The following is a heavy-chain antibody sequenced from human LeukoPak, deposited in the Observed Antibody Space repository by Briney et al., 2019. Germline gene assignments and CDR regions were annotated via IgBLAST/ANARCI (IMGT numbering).Heavy chain of an antibody. D-gene: IGHD1-26*01. J-gene: IGHJ4*02. CDR3: ARVGKEYSGSYYGY. V-gene: IGHV1-2*02. CDR2: INPNSGGT. Sequence: APVKVSCKASGYTFTSYYMHWVRQAPGQGLEWMGWINPNSGGTNYAQKFQGRVTMTRDTSTSTVYMELSSLRSEDTAVYYCARVGKEYSGSYYGYWGQGTLVTVSS. CDR1: GYTFTSYY.